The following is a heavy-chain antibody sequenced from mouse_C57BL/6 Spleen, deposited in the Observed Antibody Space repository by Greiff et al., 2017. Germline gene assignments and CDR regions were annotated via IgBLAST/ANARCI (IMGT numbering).Heavy chain of an antibody. D-gene: IGHD2-5*01. CDR2: IYPGDGDT. Sequence: VQLQQSGPELVKPGASVKISCKASGYAFSSSWMNWVKQRPGKGLEAIGRIYPGDGDTNSNGKFKGKATLTADKASSTAYMQLSSLTSEDSAVDFCARSNYSNYDAMDYWGQGTSVTVSS. CDR1: GYAFSSSW. CDR3: ARSNYSNYDAMDY. J-gene: IGHJ4*01. V-gene: IGHV1-82*01.